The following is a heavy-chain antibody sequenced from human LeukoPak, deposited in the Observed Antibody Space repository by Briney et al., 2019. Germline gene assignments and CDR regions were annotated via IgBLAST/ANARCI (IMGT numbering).Heavy chain of an antibody. CDR2: IKQDGSEK. CDR3: ARDTMVRGVIIFFDY. J-gene: IGHJ4*02. Sequence: GGSLRLSCAASGFTFSNLWMSWVRQAPGKGLKWVANIKQDGSEKYYVDSVKGRFTISRDNAKNSLYLQMNSLRAEDTAVYYCARDTMVRGVIIFFDYWGQGTLVTVSS. CDR1: GFTFSNLW. V-gene: IGHV3-7*01. D-gene: IGHD3-10*01.